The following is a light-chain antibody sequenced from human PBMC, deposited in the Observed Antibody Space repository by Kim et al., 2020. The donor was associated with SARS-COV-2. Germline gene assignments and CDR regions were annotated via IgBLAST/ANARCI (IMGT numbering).Light chain of an antibody. J-gene: IGLJ1*01. CDR2: VVS. V-gene: IGLV2-11*01. CDR1: SSDVGKYKY. CDR3: CAYAGTYYI. Sequence: PGQPVTISCAGTSSDVGKYKYVSWYQQHPGTAPKLIISVVSKRPAGVPDRFSGSKSGNAASLTISGLQAEDEADYYCCAYAGTYYIFGTGTKVTVL.